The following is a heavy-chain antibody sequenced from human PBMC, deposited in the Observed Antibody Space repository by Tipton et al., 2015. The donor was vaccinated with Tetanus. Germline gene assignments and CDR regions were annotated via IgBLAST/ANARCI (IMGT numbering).Heavy chain of an antibody. V-gene: IGHV4-30-4*01. Sequence: TLSLTCTVSGGSNSSGDDYWSWIRQPPGKGLEWIGYISYSGSTYYNPSLKSRVTISADTSKNQFSLNLTSVTVADSAVYFCARVSRRNFYFDYWGPGAQVTVSS. D-gene: IGHD2/OR15-2a*01. CDR3: ARVSRRNFYFDY. CDR1: GGSNSSGDDY. J-gene: IGHJ4*02. CDR2: ISYSGST.